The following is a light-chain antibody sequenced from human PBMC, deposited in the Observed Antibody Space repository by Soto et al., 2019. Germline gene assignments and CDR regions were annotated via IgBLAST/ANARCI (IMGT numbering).Light chain of an antibody. V-gene: IGKV3-15*01. J-gene: IGKJ1*01. Sequence: EIVMTQAPATLSVSPGERATLSCRASQRVSSNLAWYQQKPGQAPRLLIYGASTRATGIPARFSGSGSGTEFTLTISSLQSEDFAVYYCQQYNNWPRTFGQGTRWIS. CDR3: QQYNNWPRT. CDR1: QRVSSN. CDR2: GAS.